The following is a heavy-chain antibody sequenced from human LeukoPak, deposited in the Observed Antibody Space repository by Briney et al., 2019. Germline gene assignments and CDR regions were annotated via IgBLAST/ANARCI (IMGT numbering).Heavy chain of an antibody. Sequence: GGSLRLSCAASGFTFSNYWMYWVRQARGKGLVWVSRIKNDGSSTTYADSVKGRFTISRDNAKNTLYLQMNSLRAEDAAVYYCARDLGNLRDYWGQGTLVTVSS. J-gene: IGHJ4*02. D-gene: IGHD2/OR15-2a*01. CDR3: ARDLGNLRDY. CDR1: GFTFSNYW. V-gene: IGHV3-74*01. CDR2: IKNDGSST.